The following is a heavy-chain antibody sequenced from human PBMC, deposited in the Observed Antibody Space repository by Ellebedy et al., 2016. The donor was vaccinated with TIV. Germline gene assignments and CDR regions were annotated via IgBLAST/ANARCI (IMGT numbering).Heavy chain of an antibody. CDR2: IYYSGST. J-gene: IGHJ6*02. Sequence: GSLRLXCTVSGGSISSYYWSWIRQPPGKGLEWIGYIYYSGSTNYNPSLKSRVTISVDTSKNQFSLKLSSVTAADTAVYYCARVVVPAAGYYYYGMDVWGQGTTVTVSS. D-gene: IGHD2-2*01. V-gene: IGHV4-59*01. CDR1: GGSISSYY. CDR3: ARVVVPAAGYYYYGMDV.